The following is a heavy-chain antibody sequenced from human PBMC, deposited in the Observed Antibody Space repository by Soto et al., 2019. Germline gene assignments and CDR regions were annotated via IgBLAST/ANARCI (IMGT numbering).Heavy chain of an antibody. J-gene: IGHJ4*02. CDR3: ARVPSYLPEDY. Sequence: QVQLVQSGAEVKKPGASVRVSCKASGYTFTNYGISWVRRAPGQGLEWIGWISAYNGDTIYARKLQGRVTMTTDTSTSTAYMELRSLRSDDTAMYFCARVPSYLPEDYWGQGTLVTVSS. CDR1: GYTFTNYG. CDR2: ISAYNGDT. V-gene: IGHV1-18*01.